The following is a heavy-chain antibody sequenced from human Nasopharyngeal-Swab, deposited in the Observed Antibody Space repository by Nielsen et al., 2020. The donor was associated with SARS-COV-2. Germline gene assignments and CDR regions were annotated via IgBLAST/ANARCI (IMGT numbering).Heavy chain of an antibody. CDR1: GFTFDDYA. Sequence: SLKISCVASGFTFDDYAMHWVRQAPGKGLEWVSGISWNSGSIGYADSVKGRFTISRDNAKNSLYLQMNSLRAEDTALYYCAKGQSSAAKNSPFDYWGQGTLVTVSS. V-gene: IGHV3-9*01. D-gene: IGHD6-13*01. CDR2: ISWNSGSI. J-gene: IGHJ4*02. CDR3: AKGQSSAAKNSPFDY.